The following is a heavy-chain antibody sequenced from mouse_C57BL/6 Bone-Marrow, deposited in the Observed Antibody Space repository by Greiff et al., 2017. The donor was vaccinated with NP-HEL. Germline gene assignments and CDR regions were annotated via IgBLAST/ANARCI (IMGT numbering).Heavy chain of an antibody. CDR1: GYTFTSYW. CDR3: ARREGYDYDRFSFAY. CDR2: IYPGSGST. Sequence: VQLQQPGAELVKPGASVKMSCKASGYTFTSYWITWVKQRPGQGLEWIGDIYPGSGSTNYNEKFKSKATLTVDTSSSTAYMQLSSLTSEDSAVYYCARREGYDYDRFSFAYWGQGTLVTVSA. J-gene: IGHJ3*01. D-gene: IGHD2-4*01. V-gene: IGHV1-55*01.